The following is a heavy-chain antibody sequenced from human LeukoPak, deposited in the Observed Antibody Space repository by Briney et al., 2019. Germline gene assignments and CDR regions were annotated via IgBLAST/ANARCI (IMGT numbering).Heavy chain of an antibody. D-gene: IGHD6-19*01. J-gene: IGHJ1*01. Sequence: ASVKVSCKASGYTFTSYGINWVRQATGQGLEWMGWMHPNSGNTGYAQNFQGRVTMTRNTSISTAYMELSSLRSEDTAVYYCARGGPVAATHKYFQHWGQGTLVTVSS. CDR2: MHPNSGNT. V-gene: IGHV1-8*02. CDR1: GYTFTSYG. CDR3: ARGGPVAATHKYFQH.